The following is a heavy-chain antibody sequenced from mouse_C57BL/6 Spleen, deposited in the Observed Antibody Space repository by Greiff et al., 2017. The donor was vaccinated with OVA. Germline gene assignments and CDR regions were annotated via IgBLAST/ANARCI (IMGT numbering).Heavy chain of an antibody. Sequence: EVQLQQSGPELVKPGASVKISCKASGYTITDYYMNWVKQSHGKSLEWIGDINPNNGGTSYNQKFKGKATLTVDKSSSTAYMELRSLTSEDSAVYYCARWETTVVAPYAMDYWGQGTSVTVSS. CDR3: ARWETTVVAPYAMDY. CDR2: INPNNGGT. V-gene: IGHV1-26*01. CDR1: GYTITDYY. D-gene: IGHD1-1*01. J-gene: IGHJ4*01.